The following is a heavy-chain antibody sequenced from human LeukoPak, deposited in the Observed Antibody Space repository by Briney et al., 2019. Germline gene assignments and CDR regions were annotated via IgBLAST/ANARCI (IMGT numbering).Heavy chain of an antibody. CDR2: IRYDGSNK. Sequence: PGGSLRLSCGASGFSFSSNWMSWVRQAPGKGLEWVAFIRYDGSNKYYADSVKGRFTISRDNSKNTLYLQMNSLRAEDTAMYYCAKKGYYASGSYFDYWGQGTLVTVSS. J-gene: IGHJ4*02. CDR1: GFSFSSNW. CDR3: AKKGYYASGSYFDY. D-gene: IGHD3-10*01. V-gene: IGHV3-30*02.